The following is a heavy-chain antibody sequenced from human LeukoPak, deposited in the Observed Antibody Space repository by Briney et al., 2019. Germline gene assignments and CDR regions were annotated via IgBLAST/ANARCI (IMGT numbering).Heavy chain of an antibody. Sequence: SQTLSLTCAISGDSVSSNSAAWNWIRQSPSRGLEWLGRTYYRSKWYSDYAVSVKGRITINPDTSKNQFSLQLNSVTPEDTAVYFCTRGITVTGYYFDYWGQGTLVTVSS. D-gene: IGHD6-19*01. CDR3: TRGITVTGYYFDY. V-gene: IGHV6-1*01. J-gene: IGHJ4*02. CDR1: GDSVSSNSAA. CDR2: TYYRSKWYS.